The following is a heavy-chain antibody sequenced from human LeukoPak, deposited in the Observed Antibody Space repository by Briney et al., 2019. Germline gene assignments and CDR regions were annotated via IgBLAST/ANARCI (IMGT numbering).Heavy chain of an antibody. V-gene: IGHV4-59*01. J-gene: IGHJ5*02. CDR2: IYYSGST. Sequence: SETLSLTCTVSGGSISSYYWSWIRQPPGKGLEWIGYIYYSGSTNYNPSLKSRVTISVDTSKNQFSLKLSSVTAADTAVYYCASSDSSGYEGWFDPWGQGTLVTVSS. D-gene: IGHD3-22*01. CDR3: ASSDSSGYEGWFDP. CDR1: GGSISSYY.